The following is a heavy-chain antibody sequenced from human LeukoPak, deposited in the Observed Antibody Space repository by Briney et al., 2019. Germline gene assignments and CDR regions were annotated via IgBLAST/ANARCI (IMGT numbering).Heavy chain of an antibody. J-gene: IGHJ4*02. D-gene: IGHD2-15*01. Sequence: SVKVSCKASGGTFSSYAISWVRQAPGQGLEWMGGIIPIFGTANYAQKFQGRVTITADKSTSTAYMELSSLRSDDTAVYYCARAVGGIVVVGAYYFDYWGQGTLVTVSS. V-gene: IGHV1-69*06. CDR2: IIPIFGTA. CDR3: ARAVGGIVVVGAYYFDY. CDR1: GGTFSSYA.